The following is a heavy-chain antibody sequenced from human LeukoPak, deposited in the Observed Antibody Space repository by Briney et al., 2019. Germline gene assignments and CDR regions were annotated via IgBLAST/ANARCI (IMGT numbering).Heavy chain of an antibody. D-gene: IGHD5-24*01. CDR2: INEDGSGK. CDR3: AKDMNGYNSWWFDP. V-gene: IGHV3-7*03. Sequence: GGSLRLSCSAYGFTFSSSAMTWVRQAPGKGLEWVANINEDGSGKYCVDSVKGRFTISRDNAKNSLYLQMNSLRVEDTALYYCAKDMNGYNSWWFDPWGQGTRVTVSS. J-gene: IGHJ5*02. CDR1: GFTFSSSA.